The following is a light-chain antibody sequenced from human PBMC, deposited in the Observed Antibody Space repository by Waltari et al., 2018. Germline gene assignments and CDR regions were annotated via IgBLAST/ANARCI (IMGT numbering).Light chain of an antibody. J-gene: IGKJ4*02. V-gene: IGKV3-15*01. Sequence: EIVVTQSPPTLSVSPGERVTLSCTTSQSLNSKLAWYQQKVGQAPRLLIYDGSRRASGSPARFSGSESGTDFTLTISSLQSEDFAVYYCQQYKNWPSLSFGGGTKVEIK. CDR2: DGS. CDR3: QQYKNWPSLS. CDR1: QSLNSK.